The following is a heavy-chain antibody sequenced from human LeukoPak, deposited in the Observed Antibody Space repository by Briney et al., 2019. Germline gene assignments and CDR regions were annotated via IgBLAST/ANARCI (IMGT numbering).Heavy chain of an antibody. CDR2: IKQDGSEK. Sequence: GGSLRLSCAASGFTFSSHWMNWVRQAPGKGLEWVANIKQDGSEKYYVDSVKGRFTISRDNPKNSLYLQMNSPRAEDTAVYFCVRHGNWAFDFWGQGTMVTVSS. D-gene: IGHD1-1*01. V-gene: IGHV3-7*04. J-gene: IGHJ3*01. CDR1: GFTFSSHW. CDR3: VRHGNWAFDF.